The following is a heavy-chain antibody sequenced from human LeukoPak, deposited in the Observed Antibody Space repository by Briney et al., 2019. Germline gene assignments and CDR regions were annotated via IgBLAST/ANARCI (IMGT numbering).Heavy chain of an antibody. CDR1: GDSVSSNSAA. CDR3: ARESYYDSSGYSHDAFDI. D-gene: IGHD3-22*01. Sequence: SQTLSLTCAISGDSVSSNSAAWNWIRQSPSRGLEWLGRTYYRSKWYNDYAVSVKSRITINPDTSKNQFSLQLNSVTAADTAVYYCARESYYDSSGYSHDAFDIWGQGTMVTVSS. V-gene: IGHV6-1*01. CDR2: TYYRSKWYN. J-gene: IGHJ3*02.